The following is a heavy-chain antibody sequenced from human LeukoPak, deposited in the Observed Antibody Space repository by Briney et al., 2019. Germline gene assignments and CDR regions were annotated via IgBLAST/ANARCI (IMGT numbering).Heavy chain of an antibody. D-gene: IGHD3-10*01. Sequence: GGSLRLSCAASGFTVSSNYMSWVRQAPGKGLEWVSVIYSGGSTYYADSVKGRFTISRDNSKNTLYLQMNSLRAEDTAVYYCARGYYYYGSGSYYGYWGQGTLVTVSS. CDR3: ARGYYYYGSGSYYGY. CDR2: IYSGGST. V-gene: IGHV3-53*01. CDR1: GFTVSSNY. J-gene: IGHJ4*02.